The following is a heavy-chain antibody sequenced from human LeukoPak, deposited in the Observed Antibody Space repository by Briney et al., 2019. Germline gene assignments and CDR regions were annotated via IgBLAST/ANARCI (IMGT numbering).Heavy chain of an antibody. J-gene: IGHJ6*02. D-gene: IGHD2-15*01. CDR3: AAPQGGHPYYYYGMDV. Sequence: SVKVSCKASGFTFTSSAVQWVRQARGQRLEWIGWTVVGSGNTNYAQKFQERVTITRDMSTSTAYMELSSLRSEDTAVYYCAAPQGGHPYYYYGMDVWGQGTTVTVSS. V-gene: IGHV1-58*01. CDR2: TVVGSGNT. CDR1: GFTFTSSA.